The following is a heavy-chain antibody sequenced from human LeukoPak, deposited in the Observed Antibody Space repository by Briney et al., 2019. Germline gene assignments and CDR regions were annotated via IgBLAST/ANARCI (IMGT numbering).Heavy chain of an antibody. Sequence: ASVKVSCKVSGDTFTGYYIHWVRQAPGQGLEWMGWINPNSGGTNIAQNFQGRVTMTRDTSISTAYMELSRLRSDDTAVYYCARVYSSSWYWGIDYWGQGTLVTVSS. CDR2: INPNSGGT. J-gene: IGHJ4*02. CDR1: GDTFTGYY. V-gene: IGHV1-2*02. CDR3: ARVYSSSWYWGIDY. D-gene: IGHD6-13*01.